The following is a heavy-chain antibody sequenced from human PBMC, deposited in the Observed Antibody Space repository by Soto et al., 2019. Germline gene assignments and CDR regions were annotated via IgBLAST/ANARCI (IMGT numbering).Heavy chain of an antibody. CDR3: ASRTTAMVPFDY. J-gene: IGHJ4*02. CDR1: GYTFTDYW. CDR2: IYPGDSDT. Sequence: PGESLKISCKGSGYTFTDYWIGWVRQLPGKGLEWMGIIYPGDSDTNYSPSFQGHVTISADKSISTAYLQWSSLKASDTAMYYCASRTTAMVPFDYWGQGTLVTVSS. D-gene: IGHD5-18*01. V-gene: IGHV5-51*01.